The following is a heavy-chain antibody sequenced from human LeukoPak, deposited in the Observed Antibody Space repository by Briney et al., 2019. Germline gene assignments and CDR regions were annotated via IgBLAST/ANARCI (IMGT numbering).Heavy chain of an antibody. V-gene: IGHV3-23*01. D-gene: IGHD3-16*01. CDR3: AKDDDWGRYKH. J-gene: IGHJ1*01. Sequence: GGSLRLSCAGSGFSFSGHGMNWVRQAPGKGLEWVSGISPSGDITYYTDSVRGRFTISRDNFKNTLSLQVNSLRAEDTAMYYCAKDDDWGRYKHWGQGTLVTVSS. CDR1: GFSFSGHG. CDR2: ISPSGDIT.